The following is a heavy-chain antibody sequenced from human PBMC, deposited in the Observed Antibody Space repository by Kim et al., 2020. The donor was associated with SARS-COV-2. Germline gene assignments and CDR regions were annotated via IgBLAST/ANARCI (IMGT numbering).Heavy chain of an antibody. J-gene: IGHJ6*02. Sequence: VKGRFTISRDNAKKSLYLKMNGLGAEDTAVYYCARAGIAVAGTRYYYGMDVWGQGTTVTVSS. CDR3: ARAGIAVAGTRYYYGMDV. V-gene: IGHV3-11*05. D-gene: IGHD6-19*01.